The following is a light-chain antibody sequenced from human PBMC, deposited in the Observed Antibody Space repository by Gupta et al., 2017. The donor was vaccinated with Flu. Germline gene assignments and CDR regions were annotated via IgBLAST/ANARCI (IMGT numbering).Light chain of an antibody. CDR3: QQYNSYSGT. V-gene: IGKV1-5*03. Sequence: PSTLAASVGDRVTITCRASQSISSWLAWYQQKPGKAPKVLIYKASSLESGVPSRFSGSGSGTEFTLTISSLQPDDFATYYCQQYNSYSGTFGQGTKVEIK. CDR1: QSISSW. CDR2: KAS. J-gene: IGKJ1*01.